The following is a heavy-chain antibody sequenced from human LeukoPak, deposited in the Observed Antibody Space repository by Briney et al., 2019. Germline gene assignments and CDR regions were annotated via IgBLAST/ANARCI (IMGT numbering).Heavy chain of an antibody. CDR3: ARDSYDILTGPDPQKLDY. V-gene: IGHV3-33*08. CDR2: IWYDGSNK. Sequence: PGGSLRLSCVASGFTFSNYAMHWVRQAPGKGLEWVAVIWYDGSNKYYADSVKGRFTISRDNSKNTLYLQMNSLRAEDTAVYYCARDSYDILTGPDPQKLDYWGQGTLVTVSS. J-gene: IGHJ4*02. CDR1: GFTFSNYA. D-gene: IGHD3-9*01.